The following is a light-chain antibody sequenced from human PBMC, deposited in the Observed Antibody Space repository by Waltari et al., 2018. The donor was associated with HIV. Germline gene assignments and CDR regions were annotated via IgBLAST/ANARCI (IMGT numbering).Light chain of an antibody. J-gene: IGLJ2*01. CDR3: GTWDSSLGIGV. Sequence: QSILTQPPSISAAPGHNITIYCSGSDSNIGSNFVSWYQQLAGEAPRVVIFENRKRPSGIPDRFSGSRSATSATLVITGLHTGDEADYYCGTWDSSLGIGVFGGGTRLTV. CDR2: ENR. CDR1: DSNIGSNF. V-gene: IGLV1-51*01.